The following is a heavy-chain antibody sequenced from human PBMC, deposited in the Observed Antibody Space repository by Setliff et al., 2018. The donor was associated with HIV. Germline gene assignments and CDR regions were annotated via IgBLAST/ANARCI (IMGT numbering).Heavy chain of an antibody. CDR2: INDSGTT. Sequence: KPSETLSLTCAIYGGSFNSYYWTWIRQSPGKGLEWIGEINDSGTTNYNPSLKSRVTISRDTSKNQFSLHLSSVIAADMAVYYCARGLRYGQGYFYYIMDVWGQGTTVTVSS. D-gene: IGHD3-9*01. V-gene: IGHV4-34*01. CDR3: ARGLRYGQGYFYYIMDV. J-gene: IGHJ6*02. CDR1: GGSFNSYY.